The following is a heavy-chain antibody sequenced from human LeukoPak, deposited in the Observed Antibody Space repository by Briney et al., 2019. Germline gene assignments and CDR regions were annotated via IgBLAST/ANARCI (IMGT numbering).Heavy chain of an antibody. CDR3: ARVGTADCTGTKCSGFVAY. D-gene: IGHD2-8*02. J-gene: IGHJ4*02. CDR1: AYSFTSCYF. Sequence: SETLSLTCTVSAYSFTSCYFWGWIRQPPGEVQEWSGSRYHNGSTYCNPSLEGRVTITVDTSKNQSSLGLSSLTAADTAVYYCARVGTADCTGTKCSGFVAYWGQGTLVTVSS. CDR2: RYHNGST. V-gene: IGHV4-38-2*02.